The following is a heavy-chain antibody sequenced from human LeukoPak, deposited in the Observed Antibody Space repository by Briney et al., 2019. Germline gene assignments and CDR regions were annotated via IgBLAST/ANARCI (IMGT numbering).Heavy chain of an antibody. CDR1: GFTFSSYA. D-gene: IGHD2-2*01. CDR2: ISGSGGST. V-gene: IGHV3-23*01. Sequence: GGSLRLSCAASGFTFSSYALSWVRQAPGKGLEWVSAISGSGGSTYYADSVKGRFTISRDNSKNTLYLQMNSLRAEDTAVYYCAREECSSTSCYREFDYWGQGTLVTVSS. J-gene: IGHJ4*02. CDR3: AREECSSTSCYREFDY.